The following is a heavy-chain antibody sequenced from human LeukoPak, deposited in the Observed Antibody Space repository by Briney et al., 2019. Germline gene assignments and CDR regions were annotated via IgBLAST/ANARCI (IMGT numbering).Heavy chain of an antibody. CDR3: ARDQRGYSYVSGDY. V-gene: IGHV3-30*04. CDR1: GFTFSSYA. J-gene: IGHJ4*02. D-gene: IGHD5-18*01. CDR2: VSYDGSNK. Sequence: GGSLRLSCVASGFTFSSYAMHWVRQAPGKGLEWVAVVSYDGSNKYYAGSMKGRFTISRDNAKNTLFLQMNSLRPEDTAVYYCARDQRGYSYVSGDYWGQGTLVTVSS.